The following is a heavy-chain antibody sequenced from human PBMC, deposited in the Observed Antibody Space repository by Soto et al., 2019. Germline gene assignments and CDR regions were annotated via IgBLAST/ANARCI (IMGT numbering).Heavy chain of an antibody. CDR3: ARDEGYYDSSGYRNY. Sequence: EVQLVESGGGLVKPGGSLRLSCAASGFTFSSYSMNWVRQAPGKGLEWVSSISSSSSYIYYADSVKGRFTISRDNAKNSLYLQMNSLRTEDTAVYYCARDEGYYDSSGYRNYWGQGTLVTVSS. J-gene: IGHJ4*02. CDR2: ISSSSSYI. CDR1: GFTFSSYS. V-gene: IGHV3-21*01. D-gene: IGHD3-22*01.